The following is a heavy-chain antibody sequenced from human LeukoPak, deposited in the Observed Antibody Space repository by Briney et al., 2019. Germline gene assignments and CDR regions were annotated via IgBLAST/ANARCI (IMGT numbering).Heavy chain of an antibody. CDR1: GGSFSGYY. V-gene: IGHV4-34*01. CDR2: INHGGST. D-gene: IGHD2-15*01. CDR3: ARGRDSFCSGGSCSGPFFDY. J-gene: IGHJ4*02. Sequence: SETLSLTCAVYGGSFSGYYWSWIRQPPGKGLEWIGEINHGGSTNYNPSLESRVTMSVDTSKNQFSLKLSSVTAADTAVYYCARGRDSFCSGGSCSGPFFDYWGLGNLVTVSS.